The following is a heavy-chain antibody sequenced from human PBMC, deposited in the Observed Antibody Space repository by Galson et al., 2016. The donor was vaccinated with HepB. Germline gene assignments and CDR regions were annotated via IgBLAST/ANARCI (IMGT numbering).Heavy chain of an antibody. D-gene: IGHD3-16*01. CDR2: TFRRPYP. Sequence: SLTLSCAGSDFTFSSHAMRWVRQAPGKGLPWVPLTFRRPYPHHSHSAKGRFNTSRDNSKNMVYLQMDGLRVEDTATYYCAKVRDGYDWGAFDIWGQGTMVSVSS. J-gene: IGHJ3*02. V-gene: IGHV3-23*01. CDR3: AKVRDGYDWGAFDI. CDR1: DFTFSSHA.